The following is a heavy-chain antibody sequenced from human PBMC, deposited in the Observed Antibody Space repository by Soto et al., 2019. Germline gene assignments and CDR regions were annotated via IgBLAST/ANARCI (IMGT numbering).Heavy chain of an antibody. J-gene: IGHJ5*02. CDR1: AFTFSNYY. V-gene: IGHV3-11*03. Sequence: PGGSLRLSCAASAFTFSNYYVSWIRQAPGKGLEWVSHISGTSSYTKYADSVKCRFTISRHNAKNSLYLQLNSLRAEDTHVYYCSFAASRSRSLYYLAPWGQGTLVTVSS. CDR2: ISGTSSYT. D-gene: IGHD6-13*01. CDR3: SFAASRSRSLYYLAP.